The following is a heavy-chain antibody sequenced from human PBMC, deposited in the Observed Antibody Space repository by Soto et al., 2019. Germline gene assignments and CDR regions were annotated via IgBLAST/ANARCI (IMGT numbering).Heavy chain of an antibody. V-gene: IGHV3-33*01. Sequence: QVQLVESGGGVLQPGRSLRLSCAASGFTFSSYGMHWVRQAPGKGLEWVAVIWYDGSNKYYADSVKGRFTISRDNSKNTLYLQMNSLRAEDTAVYYCARLRRYFDWSLNPYGMDVWGQGSTFTVSS. J-gene: IGHJ6*02. CDR3: ARLRRYFDWSLNPYGMDV. CDR1: GFTFSSYG. CDR2: IWYDGSNK. D-gene: IGHD3-9*01.